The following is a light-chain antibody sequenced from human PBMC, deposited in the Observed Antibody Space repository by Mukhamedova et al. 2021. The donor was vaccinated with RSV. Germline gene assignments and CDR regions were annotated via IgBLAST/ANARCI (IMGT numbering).Light chain of an antibody. CDR3: CSYAGSYKV. CDR2: DVS. CDR1: VGGYNY. J-gene: IGLJ1*01. V-gene: IGLV2-11*01. Sequence: VGGYNYVSWYQQHPGKAPKLMIYDVSKRPSGVPDRFSGSKSGNTASLTISGLQAEDEADYYCCSYAGSYKVFGTGTKVTVL.